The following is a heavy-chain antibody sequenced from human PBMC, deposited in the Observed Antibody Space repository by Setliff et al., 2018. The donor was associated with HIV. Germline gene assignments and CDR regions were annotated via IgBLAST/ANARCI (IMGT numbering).Heavy chain of an antibody. CDR3: AREPRDRSWSYALDF. D-gene: IGHD3-10*01. Sequence: SETLSLTCTVSGGSISSGDYYWSWIRQPPVKGMEWIGYIYYSGSTYYNPSLKSQVTISVDTSKNQFSLKLSSVTAANTAVYYCAREPRDRSWSYALDFWGQGTLVTVSS. CDR1: GGSISSGDYY. CDR2: IYYSGST. J-gene: IGHJ4*02. V-gene: IGHV4-30-4*08.